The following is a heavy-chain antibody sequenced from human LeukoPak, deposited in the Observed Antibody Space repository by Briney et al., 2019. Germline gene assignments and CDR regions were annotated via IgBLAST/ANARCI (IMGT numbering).Heavy chain of an antibody. J-gene: IGHJ4*02. V-gene: IGHV3-30*18. CDR1: GFTFSSYG. D-gene: IGHD3-22*01. Sequence: GGSLRLSCAASGFTFSSYGIHWVRQAPGKGLEWVAVISYDGSNRYYADSVKGRFTISRDNAKNSLYLQMNSLRAEDTAVYYCANSRYDSSGYYGIIGYWGQGTLVTVSS. CDR2: ISYDGSNR. CDR3: ANSRYDSSGYYGIIGY.